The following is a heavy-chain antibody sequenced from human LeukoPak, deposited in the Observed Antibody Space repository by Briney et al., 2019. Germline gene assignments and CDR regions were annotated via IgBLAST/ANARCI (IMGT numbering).Heavy chain of an antibody. V-gene: IGHV3-64*02. D-gene: IGHD3-10*01. CDR2: ISSNGGST. J-gene: IGHJ4*02. Sequence: GGSLRLSCAASGFTFSSYAMHWVRQAPGKGLEYVSAISSNGGSTYYAGSVKGRFTISRDNSKNTLYLQMGSLRAEDMAVYYCARDSGIPGEYYFDYWGQGTLVTVSS. CDR3: ARDSGIPGEYYFDY. CDR1: GFTFSSYA.